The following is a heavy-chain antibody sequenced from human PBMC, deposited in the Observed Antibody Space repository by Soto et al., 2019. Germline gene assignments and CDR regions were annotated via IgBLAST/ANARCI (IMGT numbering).Heavy chain of an antibody. CDR3: ARSIAAAGTGWFDP. J-gene: IGHJ5*02. Sequence: PGGSLRLSCAASGFTCSSYAMYWVRQAPGKGLEWVAVISYDGSNKYYADSVKGRFTISRDNSKNTLYLQMNSLRAEDTAVYYCARSIAAAGTGWFDPWGQGNLVTVSS. D-gene: IGHD6-13*01. CDR2: ISYDGSNK. V-gene: IGHV3-30-3*01. CDR1: GFTCSSYA.